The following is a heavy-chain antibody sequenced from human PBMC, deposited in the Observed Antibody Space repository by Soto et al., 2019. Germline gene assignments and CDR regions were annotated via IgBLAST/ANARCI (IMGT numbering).Heavy chain of an antibody. J-gene: IGHJ5*02. V-gene: IGHV3-48*01. CDR2: ISSSSTTK. Sequence: EVQLVESGGGLVQPGGSLRLSCAASGFTFSSYSMNWVRQAQGKGLEWVSYISSSSTTKYYADSVKGLFTISRDNATNSLYLQMNSLGAEDTAVYYCAKDGCRGSNCLICFDPWGQRTLVTVSA. D-gene: IGHD2-15*01. CDR1: GFTFSSYS. CDR3: AKDGCRGSNCLICFDP.